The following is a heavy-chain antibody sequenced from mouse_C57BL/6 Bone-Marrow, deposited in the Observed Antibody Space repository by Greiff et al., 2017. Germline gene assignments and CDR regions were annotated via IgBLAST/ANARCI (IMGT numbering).Heavy chain of an antibody. V-gene: IGHV10-1*01. CDR1: GFSFNTYA. Sequence: EVQGVESGGGLVQPKGSLKLSCAASGFSFNTYAMNWVRQAPGKGLEWVARIRSKSNNYATYYADSVKDRFTISRDDSESMLYLQMNNLKTEDTAMYYCVRRWDEAMDYWGQGTSVTVSS. D-gene: IGHD4-1*01. CDR3: VRRWDEAMDY. CDR2: IRSKSNNYAT. J-gene: IGHJ4*01.